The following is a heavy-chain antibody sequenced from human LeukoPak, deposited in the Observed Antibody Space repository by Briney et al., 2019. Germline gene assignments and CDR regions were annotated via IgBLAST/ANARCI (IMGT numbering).Heavy chain of an antibody. CDR1: GGAFSSYA. D-gene: IGHD2-2*01. CDR3: ARGIDIVVVRKIDYTFDY. Sequence: SVKVSCKASGGAFSSYAISWVRQAPGQGLEWMGGIIPIFGTANYAQKFQGRVTITADESTSTAYMELSSLRSEDTAVYYCARGIDIVVVRKIDYTFDYWGQGTLVTVSS. CDR2: IIPIFGTA. J-gene: IGHJ4*02. V-gene: IGHV1-69*13.